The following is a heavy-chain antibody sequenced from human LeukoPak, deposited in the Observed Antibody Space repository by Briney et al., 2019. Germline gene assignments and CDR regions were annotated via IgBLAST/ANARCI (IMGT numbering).Heavy chain of an antibody. CDR1: GFTFSSYG. V-gene: IGHV3-33*03. Sequence: GGSLRLSCAASGFTFSSYGMHWVRQAPGKGLEWVAVIWYGGSNKYYADSVKGRFTISRDNAKNSLFLQMNSLRAEDTAVYYCYCAVEDYWGQGTLVTVSS. J-gene: IGHJ4*02. D-gene: IGHD2-15*01. CDR3: YCAVEDY. CDR2: IWYGGSNK.